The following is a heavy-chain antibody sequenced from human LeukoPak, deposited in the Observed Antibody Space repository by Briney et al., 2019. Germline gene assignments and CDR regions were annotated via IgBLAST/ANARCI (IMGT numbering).Heavy chain of an antibody. CDR3: ARVIWSGYNAYMDI. Sequence: ASVKVSCKTSGYTFDSYGISWVRQAPGQGLERLGGFSGLNGATNYAQKMQGRVIMTTDVYTTTADMELRNLTSDDTAVYYCARVIWSGYNAYMDIWGEGTPVSVSS. D-gene: IGHD3-3*01. J-gene: IGHJ6*03. CDR2: FSGLNGAT. V-gene: IGHV1-18*01. CDR1: GYTFDSYG.